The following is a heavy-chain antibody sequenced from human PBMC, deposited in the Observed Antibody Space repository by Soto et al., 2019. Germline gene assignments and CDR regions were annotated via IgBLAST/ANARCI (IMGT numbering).Heavy chain of an antibody. CDR2: ISASHGNT. J-gene: IGHJ5*02. Sequence: GASVKVSCKASGYTFTSYGISWVRQAPGQGLEWMGWISASHGNTNYAHQPQGSVTLTPATSTTTPYMHLPSPRSADHAVSSRPTIASFGAPHPWGQGTLVTVSS. V-gene: IGHV1-18*01. CDR1: GYTFTSYG. CDR3: PTIASFGAPHP. D-gene: IGHD3-10*01.